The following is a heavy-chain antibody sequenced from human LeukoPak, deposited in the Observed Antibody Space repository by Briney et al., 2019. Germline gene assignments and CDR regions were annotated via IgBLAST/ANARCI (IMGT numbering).Heavy chain of an antibody. CDR1: GFTFSSYA. CDR3: ANVPAQLWSLGVDY. D-gene: IGHD5-18*01. CDR2: ISGSGGST. V-gene: IGHV3-23*01. Sequence: GSLRLSCAASGFTFSSYAMSWVRQAPGKGLEWVSAISGSGGSTYYADSGKGRFTISRDNSKNTLYLQMNSLRAEDTAVYYCANVPAQLWSLGVDYRGQGTLVTVSS. J-gene: IGHJ4*02.